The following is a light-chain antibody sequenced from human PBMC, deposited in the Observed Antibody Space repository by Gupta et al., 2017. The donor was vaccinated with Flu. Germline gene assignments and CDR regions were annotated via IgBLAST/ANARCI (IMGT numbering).Light chain of an antibody. CDR2: GAS. CDR3: QQYSNWPRT. V-gene: IGKV3-15*01. Sequence: GEKVTLSCRASQSVSSNLAWYQQKPGHTPRLLIYGASTRATGIPARFSGSGSGTEFSLTISSLESEDFAVYYCQQYSNWPRTFGQGTKVEIK. CDR1: QSVSSN. J-gene: IGKJ1*01.